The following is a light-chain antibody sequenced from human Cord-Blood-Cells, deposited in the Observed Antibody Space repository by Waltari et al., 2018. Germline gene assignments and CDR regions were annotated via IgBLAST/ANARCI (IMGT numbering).Light chain of an antibody. CDR1: SSDVGSYNL. CDR3: CSHAGSSTWV. V-gene: IGLV2-23*01. CDR2: GGS. Sequence: QSALPQPASVSASPGQSITISCTGTSSDVGSYNLVSWYQQHPREAPKLMIYGGSKRPSGVYDRFAGCKSGNTASVTMSGRQAEDAADYYRCSHAGSSTWVFGEGTKPTVL. J-gene: IGLJ3*02.